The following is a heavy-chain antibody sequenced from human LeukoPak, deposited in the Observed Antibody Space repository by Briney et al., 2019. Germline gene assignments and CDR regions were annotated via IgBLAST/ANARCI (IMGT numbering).Heavy chain of an antibody. CDR3: ARDLTPYYYDSSGYFDAFDI. J-gene: IGHJ3*02. CDR1: GFTFSSYW. D-gene: IGHD3-22*01. CDR2: IKQDGSEK. V-gene: IGHV3-7*01. Sequence: PGGSLRLSCAASGFTFSSYWMSWVRQAPGKGLEWVANIKQDGSEKYYVDSVKGRFTISRDNAKNSLYLQMNSLRAEDTAVYYCARDLTPYYYDSSGYFDAFDIWGQGTMVTVSS.